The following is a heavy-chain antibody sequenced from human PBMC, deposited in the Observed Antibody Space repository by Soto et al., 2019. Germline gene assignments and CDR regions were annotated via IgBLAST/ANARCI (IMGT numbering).Heavy chain of an antibody. CDR3: ASGRYYFDQ. V-gene: IGHV1-18*01. CDR1: GYTFTSYG. CDR2: ISAYNGNT. J-gene: IGHJ4*02. Sequence: QVQLVQSGAEVKKPGASVKVSCTASGYTFTSYGISWVRQAPGQGIEWMGWISAYNGNTNYAQKLQGRDTKATDTSPSTAYMELRTLRSDDTAGYYCASGRYYFDQWGQGTLVTVSS.